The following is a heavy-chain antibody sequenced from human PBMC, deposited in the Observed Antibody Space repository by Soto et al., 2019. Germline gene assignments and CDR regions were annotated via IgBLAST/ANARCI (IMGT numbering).Heavy chain of an antibody. Sequence: QVQLVESGGGVVQPGRSLRLSCAASGFTFSSYGIHWVRQAPGKGLEWVAVIWYDGSNKYYADSVKGRFTISRDNSKNTLYLHMNSLRAEDTAVYYCARYTEDYIWGSSGAFDYWGQGTLVTVSS. J-gene: IGHJ4*02. V-gene: IGHV3-33*01. D-gene: IGHD3-16*01. CDR2: IWYDGSNK. CDR3: ARYTEDYIWGSSGAFDY. CDR1: GFTFSSYG.